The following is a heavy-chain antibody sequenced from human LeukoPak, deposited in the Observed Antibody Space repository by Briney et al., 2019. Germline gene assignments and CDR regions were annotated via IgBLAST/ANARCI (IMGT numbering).Heavy chain of an antibody. D-gene: IGHD3-9*01. CDR2: ISDAGGST. J-gene: IGHJ4*02. CDR1: GFTFSSYA. V-gene: IGHV3-23*01. Sequence: PGGSLRVSCAASGFTFSSYAMSWVRQAPGKGLEWVSTISDAGGSTYHADSVKGRFTISRDKSKNTLYLQMNSLRAEDTAVYYCAKDLAILTGYYKGFDYWGQGTLVTVSS. CDR3: AKDLAILTGYYKGFDY.